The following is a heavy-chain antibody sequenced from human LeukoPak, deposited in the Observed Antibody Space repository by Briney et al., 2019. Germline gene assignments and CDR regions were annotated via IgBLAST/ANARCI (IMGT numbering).Heavy chain of an antibody. D-gene: IGHD3-16*01. CDR2: IWYDGSNK. CDR1: GFTFSSYW. Sequence: GGSLRLSCAASGFTFSSYWMSWVRQAPGKGLEWVAVIWYDGSNKYYADSVKGRFTISRDNSKNTLYLQMNSLRAEDTAVYYCARDSLDWGSFDYWGQGTLVTVSS. CDR3: ARDSLDWGSFDY. J-gene: IGHJ4*02. V-gene: IGHV3-33*08.